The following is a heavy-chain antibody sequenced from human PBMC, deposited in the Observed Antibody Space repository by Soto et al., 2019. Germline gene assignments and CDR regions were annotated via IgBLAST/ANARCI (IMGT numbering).Heavy chain of an antibody. Sequence: EVQLLESGGGLVQPGGSLRLSCAASGFTFSNYAMNWVRQAPVKGLEWVSVISGSGDSTYHADSVKGRFTISRDNSKNTLYLQLNSRRAEDTAVYYCARRGSGSYYDYGGQGTLVTVSS. CDR2: ISGSGDST. CDR1: GFTFSNYA. D-gene: IGHD1-26*01. CDR3: ARRGSGSYYDY. V-gene: IGHV3-23*01. J-gene: IGHJ4*02.